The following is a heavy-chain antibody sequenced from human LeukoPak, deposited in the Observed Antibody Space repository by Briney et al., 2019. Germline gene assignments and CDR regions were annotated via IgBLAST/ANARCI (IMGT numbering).Heavy chain of an antibody. CDR2: ISYDGSNK. D-gene: IGHD6-25*01. CDR3: AKAPDSGYYFDY. Sequence: GGSLRLSCAASGFTFSSYAMHWVRQAPGKGLEWVAVISYDGSNKYYADSVKGRFTISRDNSKNTPYLQMNSLRAEDMAVYYCAKAPDSGYYFDYWGQGTLVTVSS. J-gene: IGHJ4*02. V-gene: IGHV3-30-3*01. CDR1: GFTFSSYA.